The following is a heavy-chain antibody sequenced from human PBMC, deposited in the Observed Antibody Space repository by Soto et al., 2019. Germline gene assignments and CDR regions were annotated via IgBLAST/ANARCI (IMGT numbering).Heavy chain of an antibody. V-gene: IGHV1-8*01. CDR2: MNPNSGNT. D-gene: IGHD3-22*01. CDR3: ARISRVVISTYYYYGMDV. CDR1: GYTFTSYD. Sequence: QVQLVQSGAEVKKPGASVKVSCKAFGYTFTSYDINWVRQATGQGLEWMGWMNPNSGNTGYAQKFQGRVTMTRNTSISTAYMELSSLRSEDTAVYYCARISRVVISTYYYYGMDVWGQGTTVTVSS. J-gene: IGHJ6*02.